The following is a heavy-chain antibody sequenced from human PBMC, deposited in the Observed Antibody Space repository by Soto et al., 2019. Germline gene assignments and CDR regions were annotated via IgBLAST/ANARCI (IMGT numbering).Heavy chain of an antibody. CDR3: AKDWSGSSSWYERAFDI. V-gene: IGHV3-23*01. J-gene: IGHJ3*02. CDR1: GFTFSSYA. D-gene: IGHD6-13*01. CDR2: ISGSGGST. Sequence: GGSLRLSCAASGFTFSSYAMSWVRQAPGKGLEWVSAISGSGGSTYYADSVKGRFTISRDNSKNTLYLQMNSLRAEDTAVYYCAKDWSGSSSWYERAFDIWGQGTRVTVSS.